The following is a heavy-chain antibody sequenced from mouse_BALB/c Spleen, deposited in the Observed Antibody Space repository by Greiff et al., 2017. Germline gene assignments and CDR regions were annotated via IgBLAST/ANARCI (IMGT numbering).Heavy chain of an antibody. CDR3: ARGCSYFDY. CDR1: GYTFTSYW. CDR2: IDPSDSYT. V-gene: IGHV1-69*02. J-gene: IGHJ2*01. D-gene: IGHD6-1*01. Sequence: QVQLQQPGAELVKPGASVKMSCKASGYTFTSYWMHWVKQRPGHGLEWIGEIDPSDSYTNYNQKFKGKATLTVDKSSSTAYMQLSNLTSEDSAVYYCARGCSYFDYWGQGTTLTVSS.